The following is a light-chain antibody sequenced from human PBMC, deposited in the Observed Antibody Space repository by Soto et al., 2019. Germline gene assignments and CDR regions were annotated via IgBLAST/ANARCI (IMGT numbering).Light chain of an antibody. CDR1: QSVNSRF. J-gene: IGKJ2*01. CDR3: QQYGDSPPNT. CDR2: AAS. Sequence: EIVLTQSPGTLSLSPGESATLSCRASQSVNSRFLAWYQHKPGQAPRLLIYAASTRATGIPDRFSGSASGTDFTLTISRLEPEDFAVYYCQQYGDSPPNTFGQGTKVDIK. V-gene: IGKV3-20*01.